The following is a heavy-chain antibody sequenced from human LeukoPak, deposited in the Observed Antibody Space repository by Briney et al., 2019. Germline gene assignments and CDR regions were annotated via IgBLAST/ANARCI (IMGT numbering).Heavy chain of an antibody. V-gene: IGHV3-30*03. D-gene: IGHD5-12*01. CDR2: ISYDGSNK. J-gene: IGHJ4*02. CDR1: GFTFSSFG. CDR3: ATVRWSGIVATMDFDY. Sequence: PGGSLRLSCAASGFTFSSFGMHWVRQAPGKGLEWVAVISYDGSNKYYADSVKGRFTISRDNSKNTLYLQMISLRAEDTAVYYCATVRWSGIVATMDFDYWGQGTLVTVSS.